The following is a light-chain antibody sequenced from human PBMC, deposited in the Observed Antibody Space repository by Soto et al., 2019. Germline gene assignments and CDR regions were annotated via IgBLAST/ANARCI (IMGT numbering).Light chain of an antibody. CDR1: QSVSSSY. CDR2: GAS. Sequence: EIVLTQSPGTLSLSPGERATLSCRASQSVSSSYLTWYQQKPGQAPRLLFYGASSRATGIPDRFSASGSGTDFTLTISGLEPEDFAVYFCQQFDRSPRTFGQGTKVEIK. CDR3: QQFDRSPRT. V-gene: IGKV3-20*01. J-gene: IGKJ1*01.